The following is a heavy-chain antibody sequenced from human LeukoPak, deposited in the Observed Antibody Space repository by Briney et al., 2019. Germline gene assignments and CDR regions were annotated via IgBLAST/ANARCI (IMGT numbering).Heavy chain of an antibody. D-gene: IGHD3-9*01. CDR2: INTDGSRT. Sequence: PGGSLRLSCAASGFTFSRYWMHWVRQAPGRGLVWVSRINTDGSRTDYADSVKGRFTISRDNAKNTLYLQMKSLGAEDTAVYYCASDFTGYDDYWGQGTLVSVSS. V-gene: IGHV3-74*01. J-gene: IGHJ4*02. CDR3: ASDFTGYDDY. CDR1: GFTFSRYW.